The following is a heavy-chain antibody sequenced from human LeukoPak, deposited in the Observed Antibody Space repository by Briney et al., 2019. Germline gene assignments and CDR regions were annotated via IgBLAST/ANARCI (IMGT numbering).Heavy chain of an antibody. CDR3: AKSSLGDTGAYQYYFDY. V-gene: IGHV3-23*01. Sequence: GGSLRLSCSASGFTFSSYAMSWVRQAPGKGLEWVSAISDSGDSTYYADSVKGRFTISRDHSKNTLYLQMNSLRAEDTAVYYCAKSSLGDTGAYQYYFDYWGQGTLVTVSS. J-gene: IGHJ4*02. CDR2: ISDSGDST. CDR1: GFTFSSYA. D-gene: IGHD2-8*02.